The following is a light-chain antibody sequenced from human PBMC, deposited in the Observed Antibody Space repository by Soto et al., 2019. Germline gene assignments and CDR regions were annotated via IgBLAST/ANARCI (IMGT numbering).Light chain of an antibody. J-gene: IGLJ2*01. Sequence: QSAWIQAASVCGSLGQSITISRTGTSSDVGTYTYVSWYQQHPGKATKLIIYEVSNRPSAVSNRFSGSKSGNTASLTISGLQAEDEADYYCSSYTTTNTVVFGGGTQRPS. V-gene: IGLV2-14*01. CDR3: SSYTTTNTVV. CDR2: EVS. CDR1: SSDVGTYTY.